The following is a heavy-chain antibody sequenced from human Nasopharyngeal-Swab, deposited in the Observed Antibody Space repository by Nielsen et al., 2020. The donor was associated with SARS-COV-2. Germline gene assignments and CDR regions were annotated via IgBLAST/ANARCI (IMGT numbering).Heavy chain of an antibody. J-gene: IGHJ4*02. Sequence: ASVKVSCKASGYTFTGYYMHWVRQAPGQGLEWMGRINPNSGGTNYAQKLQGRVTMTTDTSTSTAYMELRSLRSDDTAVYYCARDLFTMVRGVTPRILAGYWGQGTLVTVSS. CDR1: GYTFTGYY. CDR2: INPNSGGT. CDR3: ARDLFTMVRGVTPRILAGY. V-gene: IGHV1-2*06. D-gene: IGHD3-10*01.